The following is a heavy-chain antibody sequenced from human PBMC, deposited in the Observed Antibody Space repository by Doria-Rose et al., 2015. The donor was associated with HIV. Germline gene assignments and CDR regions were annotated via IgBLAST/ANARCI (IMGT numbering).Heavy chain of an antibody. J-gene: IGHJ6*02. CDR2: IDYTGST. CDR1: GDPISNYY. D-gene: IGHD6-13*01. CDR3: ARFIALRWGLDV. V-gene: IGHV4-59*01. Sequence: QVQLQESGPGLVKPSETLSLTCTVSGDPISNYYWTWIRQPPGKELEYIGRIDYTGSTNYNPSLKSRVTISVDSSKKQFSLDLTSVTAADTAVYYCARFIALRWGLDVWGQGTTVTVSS.